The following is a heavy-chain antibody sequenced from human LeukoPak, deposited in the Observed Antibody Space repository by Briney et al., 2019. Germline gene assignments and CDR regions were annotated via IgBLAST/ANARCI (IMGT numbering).Heavy chain of an antibody. J-gene: IGHJ4*02. Sequence: ASVKVSCKASGYTFTGYFIHWVRQAPGQGLEWMGWINPKSGGTNYAQKFQGRVTTTRDTSISTAYMELSRLTSDDTAVYYCARVAGIDYYDSSGYPDYWGQGTLVTVSS. D-gene: IGHD3-22*01. CDR2: INPKSGGT. CDR1: GYTFTGYF. V-gene: IGHV1-2*02. CDR3: ARVAGIDYYDSSGYPDY.